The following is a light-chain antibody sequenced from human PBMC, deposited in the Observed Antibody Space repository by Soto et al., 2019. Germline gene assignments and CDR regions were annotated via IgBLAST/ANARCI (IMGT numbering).Light chain of an antibody. Sequence: DIQMIQSPSSLSASVGDRVTITCQASQEISNYLNWYQQKPGKAPKLLIYDASNLERGVPSRFSGCGSVTDFNFTISSLQPEDFATDYCQHYYHLPRTFGRGTKVEIK. CDR3: QHYYHLPRT. J-gene: IGKJ1*01. CDR1: QEISNY. V-gene: IGKV1-33*01. CDR2: DAS.